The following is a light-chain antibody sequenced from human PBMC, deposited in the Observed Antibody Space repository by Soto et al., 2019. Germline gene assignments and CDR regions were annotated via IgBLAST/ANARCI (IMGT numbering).Light chain of an antibody. CDR1: QSVTSN. CDR3: LQHSDYPFT. V-gene: IGKV3-15*01. CDR2: GVS. Sequence: EIVMTQSPATLSVSPGERATLSCRASQSVTSNLAWYQQKPGQAPRLLMYGVSTRATGIPARFGGSGSATEFTLTISSLQSEDFATYFCLQHSDYPFTFGQGTRLEI. J-gene: IGKJ2*01.